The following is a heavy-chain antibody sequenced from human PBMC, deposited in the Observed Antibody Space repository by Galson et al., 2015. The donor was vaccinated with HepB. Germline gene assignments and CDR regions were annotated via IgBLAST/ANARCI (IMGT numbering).Heavy chain of an antibody. CDR3: ARETSGSTTVVMDV. D-gene: IGHD4-23*01. J-gene: IGHJ6*02. CDR1: GVSVSSNSAA. V-gene: IGHV6-1*01. CDR2: TYYRSMWYN. Sequence: CAISGVSVSSNSAAWNWIRQSPSRGLEWLGRTYYRSMWYNDYAVSVKSRITINPDTSKNQFSLQLNSVTPEDTAVYYCARETSGSTTVVMDVWGQGTTVTVSS.